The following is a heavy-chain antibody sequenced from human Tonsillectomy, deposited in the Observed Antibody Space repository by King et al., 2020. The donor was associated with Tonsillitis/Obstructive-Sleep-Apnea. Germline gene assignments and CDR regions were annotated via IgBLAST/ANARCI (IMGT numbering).Heavy chain of an antibody. CDR2: IYYSGCT. J-gene: IGHJ4*02. D-gene: IGHD5-18*01. CDR1: SGSISSSSYY. CDR3: ASGVLRGYSYGYGY. Sequence: QLQESGPGLVKPSETLSLTCTVSSGSISSSSYYWGWLRQPPGKGLEWIGSIYYSGCTYYNPSLKSRVTISVDTSKNQFSLKLSSVTAADTAVYYCASGVLRGYSYGYGYWGQGTLVTVSS. V-gene: IGHV4-39*01.